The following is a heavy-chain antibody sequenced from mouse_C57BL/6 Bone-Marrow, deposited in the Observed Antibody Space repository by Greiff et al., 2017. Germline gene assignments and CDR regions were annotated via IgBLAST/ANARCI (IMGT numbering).Heavy chain of an antibody. CDR3: ARGGSSRHWYFDV. CDR2: IDPSDSET. Sequence: QVQLQQPGAELVRPGSSVKLSCKASGYTFTSYWMHWVKQRPIQGLEWIGNIDPSDSETNYNQKFKDKATLTLDKSSSTAYMQLSSLTSEDSAVCYCARGGSSRHWYFDVWGTGTTATVSS. D-gene: IGHD1-1*01. V-gene: IGHV1-52*01. J-gene: IGHJ1*03. CDR1: GYTFTSYW.